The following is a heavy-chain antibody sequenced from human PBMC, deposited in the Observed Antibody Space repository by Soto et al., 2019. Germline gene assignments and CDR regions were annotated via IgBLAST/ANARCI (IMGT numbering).Heavy chain of an antibody. J-gene: IGHJ3*02. D-gene: IGHD1-26*01. V-gene: IGHV5-51*01. CDR1: GYSFTSYW. CDR3: ARHIVGATPRAVFDI. CDR2: IYPGDSDT. Sequence: GESLKISCKGSGYSFTSYWIGWVRQMPGKGPEWKGIIYPGDSDTRYSPSFQGQVTISADKSISTAYLQWSSLKASDTAMYYCARHIVGATPRAVFDIWGQGTMVTVSS.